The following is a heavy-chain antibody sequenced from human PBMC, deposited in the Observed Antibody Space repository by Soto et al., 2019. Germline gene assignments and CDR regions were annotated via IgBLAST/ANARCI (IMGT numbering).Heavy chain of an antibody. CDR2: ISWSSVNI. CDR1: GFNFDDYA. Sequence: EQLVESGGGLGQPGRSLRLSCTASGFNFDDYAMHWVRQAPGKGLEWVSGISWSSVNIGYAGSVKGRFTISRDNSENSLFLQIDSPRTDDTALYFCAKDASGDFDRGYFDLWGRGTLVTVSS. D-gene: IGHD1-26*01. CDR3: AKDASGDFDRGYFDL. V-gene: IGHV3-9*01. J-gene: IGHJ2*01.